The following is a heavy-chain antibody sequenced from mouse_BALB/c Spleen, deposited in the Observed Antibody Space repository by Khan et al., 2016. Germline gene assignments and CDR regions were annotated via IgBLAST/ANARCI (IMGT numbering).Heavy chain of an antibody. Sequence: QIQLVQSGPELKKPGETVKISCKASEYTFTNYGMNWVKQAPGKGLKWMGWINTNTGEPTYAEEFKGRFDFSLEASASTAYLQINNLKNEDSATYFCARTGDYPYYAMDYWGQGTSVTVSS. CDR3: ARTGDYPYYAMDY. CDR1: EYTFTNYG. CDR2: INTNTGEP. J-gene: IGHJ4*01. V-gene: IGHV9-3*02. D-gene: IGHD2-13*01.